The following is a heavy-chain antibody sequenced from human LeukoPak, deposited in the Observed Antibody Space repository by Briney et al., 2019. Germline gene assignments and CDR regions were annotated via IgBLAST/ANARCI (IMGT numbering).Heavy chain of an antibody. CDR1: GFTFSSYG. CDR3: AKDREFRDIVVVVAAMTH. Sequence: GGSLRLSCAASGFTFSSYGMHWVRQAPGKGLEWVAFITYDGTNTYYADSVKSRFTISRDNSKNTLYLQMNSLRPEDTAVYYCAKDREFRDIVVVVAAMTHWGQGTLVTVSS. J-gene: IGHJ4*02. V-gene: IGHV3-30*18. D-gene: IGHD2-15*01. CDR2: ITYDGTNT.